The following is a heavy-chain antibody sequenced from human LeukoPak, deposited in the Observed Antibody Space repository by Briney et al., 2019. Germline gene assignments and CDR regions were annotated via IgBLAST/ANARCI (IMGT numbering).Heavy chain of an antibody. D-gene: IGHD1-1*01. CDR2: ISAYNGNT. CDR3: ARVGPRRRADVDWFDP. J-gene: IGHJ5*02. Sequence: ASVKVSCQASGYTFPSYGISWVRQAPGQGLEWMGWISAYNGNTNYAQKLQGRVTMTTDTSTSTAYMELRSLRSDDTAVYYCARVGPRRRADVDWFDPWGQGTLVTVSS. CDR1: GYTFPSYG. V-gene: IGHV1-18*01.